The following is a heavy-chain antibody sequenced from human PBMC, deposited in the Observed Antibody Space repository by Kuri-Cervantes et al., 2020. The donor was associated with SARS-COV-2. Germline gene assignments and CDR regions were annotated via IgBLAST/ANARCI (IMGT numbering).Heavy chain of an antibody. Sequence: GASLRLSCAASGFTFSDHYMDWVRQAPGKGLKWVGRTRNKANSNTTEYAASVKGRFTISKDDSKNSLYLQMNSLKTEDTAVYYCARGRNYDILTGYYISTPFDYWGQGTLVTVSS. CDR1: GFTFSDHY. V-gene: IGHV3-72*01. CDR2: TRNKANSNTT. D-gene: IGHD3-9*01. CDR3: ARGRNYDILTGYYISTPFDY. J-gene: IGHJ4*02.